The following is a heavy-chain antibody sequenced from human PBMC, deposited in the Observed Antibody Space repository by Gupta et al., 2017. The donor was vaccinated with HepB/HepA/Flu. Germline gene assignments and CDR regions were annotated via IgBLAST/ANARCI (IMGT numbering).Heavy chain of an antibody. CDR3: ARVVIAAPGD. Sequence: ELQLVESGGGLVQPGGSLRLTCSSSGFTFSSYSMNWVRQAPGKGLEWVSYISSSSSTIYYADSVKGRFTVSRDNAKNSLYLQMNSLRDEDTAVYYCARVVIAAPGDWGQGTLVTVSS. CDR2: ISSSSSTI. J-gene: IGHJ4*02. CDR1: GFTFSSYS. D-gene: IGHD6-13*01. V-gene: IGHV3-48*02.